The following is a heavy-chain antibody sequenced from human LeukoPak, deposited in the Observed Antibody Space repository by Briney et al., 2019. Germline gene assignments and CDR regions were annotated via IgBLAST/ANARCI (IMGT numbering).Heavy chain of an antibody. CDR2: IYSGGST. V-gene: IGHV3-66*01. D-gene: IGHD5-24*01. CDR1: GITFSSNY. J-gene: IGHJ5*02. CDR3: ARGSRDGYGMFDP. Sequence: AGGSLRLSCAASGITFSSNYMSWVRQAPGKGLEWVSVIYSGGSTYYADSVKGRFTISRCNSKNTLYIQMNSLRAEDTAVYYCARGSRDGYGMFDPWGQGTLVTVSS.